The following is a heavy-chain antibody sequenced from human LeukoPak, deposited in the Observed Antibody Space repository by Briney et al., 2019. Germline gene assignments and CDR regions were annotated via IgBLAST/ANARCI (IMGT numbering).Heavy chain of an antibody. V-gene: IGHV1-69*06. CDR2: IIPIFGTA. CDR1: GGTFSSYA. J-gene: IGHJ3*02. D-gene: IGHD1-26*01. CDR3: ARERVGTTLAFDI. Sequence: SVKVSCKASGGTFSSYAISWVRQAPGQGLEWMGGIIPIFGTANFAQKFQDRVTITADKSTSTAYMDLSSLRSEDTAVYYCARERVGTTLAFDIWGQGTLVTVSS.